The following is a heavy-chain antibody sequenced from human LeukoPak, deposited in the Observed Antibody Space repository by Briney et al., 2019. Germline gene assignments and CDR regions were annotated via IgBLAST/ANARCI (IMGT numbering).Heavy chain of an antibody. CDR3: ARDRYGDYSFDY. V-gene: IGHV3-30*04. CDR1: GFTFSSYA. CDR2: ISYDGSNK. D-gene: IGHD4-17*01. J-gene: IGHJ4*02. Sequence: SGGSLRLSCAASGFTFSSYAMHWVRQAPGKGLEWVAVISYDGSNKYYADSVKGRFTISRDNAKNSLSLQMNSLRAEDTAVYYCARDRYGDYSFDYWGQGTLVTVSS.